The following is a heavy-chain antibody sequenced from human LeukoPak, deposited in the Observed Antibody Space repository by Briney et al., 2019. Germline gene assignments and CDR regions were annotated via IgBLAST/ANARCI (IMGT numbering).Heavy chain of an antibody. V-gene: IGHV4-4*07. CDR1: GGSISNYY. J-gene: IGHJ4*02. CDR2: LYSSRTT. Sequence: PSETLSLTCTVSGGSISNYYWSWIRQPAGKGLEWIGRLYSSRTTNYNPSLKSRVTMSVDTSKNQFSLELRSETAADTAVYYCARGSSGGYDGFDFGGQETLVTVSS. D-gene: IGHD5-12*01. CDR3: ARGSSGGYDGFDF.